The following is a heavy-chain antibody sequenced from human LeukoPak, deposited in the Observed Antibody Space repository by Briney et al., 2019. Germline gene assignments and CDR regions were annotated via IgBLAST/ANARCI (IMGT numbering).Heavy chain of an antibody. J-gene: IGHJ4*02. CDR1: GVSFSGYY. V-gene: IGHV4-34*01. CDR3: ARFSSYCTNGVCGGNYFDY. D-gene: IGHD2-8*01. CDR2: INHSGGT. Sequence: SETLTLTCAVSGVSFSGYYLSWIRQAPGKGLEWIGDINHSGGTKYNPSLKSGVTISVGKSKNQFSLKLSYETAADTAVYYCARFSSYCTNGVCGGNYFDYWGQGTLVTVSS.